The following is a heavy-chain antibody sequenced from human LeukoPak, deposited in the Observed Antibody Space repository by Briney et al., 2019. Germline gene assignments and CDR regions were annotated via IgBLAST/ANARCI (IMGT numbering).Heavy chain of an antibody. V-gene: IGHV4-39*07. CDR2: IYYSGNT. CDR1: GGSISSSSYY. CDR3: ARESYYDSSGYSHDAFDI. D-gene: IGHD3-22*01. J-gene: IGHJ3*02. Sequence: PSETLSLTCTVSGGSISSSSYYWAWIRQPPGKGLEWIGSIYYSGNTYYKSSLKSRVTIAVDTSRNQFSLKLNSVTAADTAVYYCARESYYDSSGYSHDAFDIWGQGTMVTVSS.